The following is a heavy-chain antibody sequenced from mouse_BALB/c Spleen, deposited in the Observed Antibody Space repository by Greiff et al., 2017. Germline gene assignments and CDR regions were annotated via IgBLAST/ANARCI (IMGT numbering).Heavy chain of an antibody. CDR1: GYAFSSSW. V-gene: IGHV1-82*01. CDR2: IYPGDGDT. J-gene: IGHJ1*01. CDR3: ARGMSHWYFDV. Sequence: VQLQQSGPELVKPGASVKISCKASGYAFSSSWMNWVKQRPGQGLEWIGRIYPGDGDTNYNGKFKGKATLTADKSSSTAYMQLSSLTSVDSAVYFCARGMSHWYFDVWGAGTTVTVSS.